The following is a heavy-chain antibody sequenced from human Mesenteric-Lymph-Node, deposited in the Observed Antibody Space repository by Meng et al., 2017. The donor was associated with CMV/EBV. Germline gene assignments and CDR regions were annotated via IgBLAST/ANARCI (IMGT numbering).Heavy chain of an antibody. Sequence: GESLKISCAASGFTFSSYSMNWVRQAPGKGLEWVSSISSSSSYIYYADSVKGRFTISRDNAKNSLYLQMNSLRAEDTAVYYCARDGRTPLRYFDWLLPEGRDAFDIWGQGTMVTVSS. CDR3: ARDGRTPLRYFDWLLPEGRDAFDI. CDR1: GFTFSSYS. D-gene: IGHD3-9*01. CDR2: ISSSSSYI. V-gene: IGHV3-21*01. J-gene: IGHJ3*02.